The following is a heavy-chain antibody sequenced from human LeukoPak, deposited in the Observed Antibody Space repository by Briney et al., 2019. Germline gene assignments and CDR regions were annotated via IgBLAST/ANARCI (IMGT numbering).Heavy chain of an antibody. CDR3: AKDYSLYCSSASCYTPFDY. J-gene: IGHJ4*02. V-gene: IGHV3-30*02. D-gene: IGHD2-2*02. Sequence: PGGSLRLSCAASGFAFSAYGMHWVRQAPGKGLEWLAFVRYDGSNKYYADSVKGRFTISRDYSRNMLYLQMDSQRAEDTAFYYCAKDYSLYCSSASCYTPFDYWGQGALVTVSS. CDR1: GFAFSAYG. CDR2: VRYDGSNK.